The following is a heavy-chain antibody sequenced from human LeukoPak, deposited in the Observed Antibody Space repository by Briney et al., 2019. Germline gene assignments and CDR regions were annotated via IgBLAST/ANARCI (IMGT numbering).Heavy chain of an antibody. CDR3: ARNNYYYGSGSHDY. V-gene: IGHV1-18*01. D-gene: IGHD3-10*01. CDR1: GYTFTSYG. Sequence: ASVKVSCKASGYTFTSYGISWVRQAPGQGLEWMGWISAYNGNTNYAQKLQGRVTMTTDTSTSTAYMELRGLRSDDTAVYYCARNNYYYGSGSHDYWGQGTLVTVSS. J-gene: IGHJ4*02. CDR2: ISAYNGNT.